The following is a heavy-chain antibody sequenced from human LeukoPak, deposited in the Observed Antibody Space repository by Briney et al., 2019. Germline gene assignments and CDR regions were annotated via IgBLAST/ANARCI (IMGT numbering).Heavy chain of an antibody. CDR1: GFTFSSYS. Sequence: GGSLRLSCAASGFTFSSYSMNWVRQAPGKGLEWVSSISSSSSYIYYADSVKGRFTISRDNAKNSLYLQMNSLRAEDTAVYYCARVDYYDSSGYYQDVKNYYYYYMDVWGKGTTVTVSS. J-gene: IGHJ6*03. CDR2: ISSSSSYI. CDR3: ARVDYYDSSGYYQDVKNYYYYYMDV. D-gene: IGHD3-22*01. V-gene: IGHV3-21*01.